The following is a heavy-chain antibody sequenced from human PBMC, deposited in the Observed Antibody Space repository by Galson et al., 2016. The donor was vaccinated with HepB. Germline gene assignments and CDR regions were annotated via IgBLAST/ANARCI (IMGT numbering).Heavy chain of an antibody. CDR1: GASINIARYF. D-gene: IGHD6-13*01. CDR2: IANSGST. Sequence: TCSVSGASINIARYFWGWIRQSPTRGLEWIGTIANSGSTYYNPSLRSRASISVDTSRNQFSLKLNSVTAADTALYYCVRDEYNISWYKYWGQGTLVTVSS. CDR3: VRDEYNISWYKY. V-gene: IGHV4-39*02. J-gene: IGHJ4*02.